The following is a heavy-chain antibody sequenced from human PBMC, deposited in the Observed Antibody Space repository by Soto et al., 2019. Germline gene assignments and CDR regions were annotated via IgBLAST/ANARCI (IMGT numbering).Heavy chain of an antibody. J-gene: IGHJ4*02. CDR2: ISYDGNNQ. D-gene: IGHD3-22*01. CDR1: GFTFNNYA. CDR3: ARDRVYYYDSSGYYNFEY. Sequence: QVQLVESGGGVVQPGRSLRLSCAASGFTFNNYAMHWVRQAPGKGLEWVAVISYDGNNQYYADSGKGRFAISRDNSKNTLYLQMNSLRDEDTAVYYCARDRVYYYDSSGYYNFEYWGQGSLVPVTS. V-gene: IGHV3-30*09.